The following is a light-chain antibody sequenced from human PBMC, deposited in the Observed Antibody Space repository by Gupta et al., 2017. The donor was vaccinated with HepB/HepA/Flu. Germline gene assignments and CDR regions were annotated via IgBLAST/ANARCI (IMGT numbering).Light chain of an antibody. Sequence: DIITTQSSAPPSLAPGEGATLSCRASQSVSTNLAWYQQKPGQAPRLLIYGASTRAAGIPARCSGSGSGKXFTRTIXSLQSEDVAIYYGQQYKDGPLNFGXGTKVEIK. J-gene: IGKJ4*01. CDR1: QSVSTN. CDR2: GAS. CDR3: QQYKDGPLN. V-gene: IGKV3-15*01.